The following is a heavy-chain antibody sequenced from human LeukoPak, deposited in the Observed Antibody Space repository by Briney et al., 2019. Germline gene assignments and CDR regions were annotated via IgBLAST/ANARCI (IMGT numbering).Heavy chain of an antibody. Sequence: SGGSLRLSCEASGFTFSNSWMTWVRQAPGKGLEWVSAISGSGGSTYYADSVKGRFTISRDNSKNTLYLQMNSLRAEDTAVYYCAKNPRDGYIFDYWGQGTLVTVSS. CDR2: ISGSGGST. CDR3: AKNPRDGYIFDY. CDR1: GFTFSNSW. D-gene: IGHD5-24*01. J-gene: IGHJ4*02. V-gene: IGHV3-23*01.